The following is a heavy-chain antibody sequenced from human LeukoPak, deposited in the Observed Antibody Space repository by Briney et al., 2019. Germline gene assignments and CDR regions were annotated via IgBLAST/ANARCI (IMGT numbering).Heavy chain of an antibody. J-gene: IGHJ4*02. V-gene: IGHV4-38-2*02. CDR2: IKHRGRS. Sequence: NPSETLSLTCSVSGSSISSDYYWGWVRQPPGKGLEWIGSIKHRGRSYYNPSLKSRVTISVDTSKNQFSLQLSSVTAADTAVYYCARVVGATSIDYWGQGILVTVSS. CDR3: ARVVGATSIDY. CDR1: GSSISSDYY. D-gene: IGHD2-15*01.